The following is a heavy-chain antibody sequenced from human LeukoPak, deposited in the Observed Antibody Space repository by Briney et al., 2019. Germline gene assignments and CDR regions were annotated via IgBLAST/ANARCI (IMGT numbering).Heavy chain of an antibody. CDR2: IGGSGAAT. V-gene: IGHV3-23*01. CDR3: AKGRYTFDY. J-gene: IGHJ4*02. CDR1: GFTFSTYG. Sequence: GGSLRLSCAVSGFTFSTYGISWVRQTPGKGLEWVSAIGGSGAATFYADSVKGRFTISRDNSGNTLYLQMNSLRVEDTAIYYCAKGRYTFDYWGQGTLVTVSS. D-gene: IGHD1-1*01.